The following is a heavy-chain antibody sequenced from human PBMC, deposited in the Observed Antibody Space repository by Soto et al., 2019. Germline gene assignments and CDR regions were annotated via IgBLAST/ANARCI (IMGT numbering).Heavy chain of an antibody. CDR2: IDPSDSYT. J-gene: IGHJ6*02. Sequence: ESLKISCKGSGYSFTSYWISWVRQMPGKGLEWMGRIDPSDSYTNYSPSFQGHVTISADKSISTAYLQWSSLKASDTAMYYCARSRPHRSGYYYYGMDVWGQGTTVTVSS. D-gene: IGHD6-19*01. V-gene: IGHV5-10-1*01. CDR1: GYSFTSYW. CDR3: ARSRPHRSGYYYYGMDV.